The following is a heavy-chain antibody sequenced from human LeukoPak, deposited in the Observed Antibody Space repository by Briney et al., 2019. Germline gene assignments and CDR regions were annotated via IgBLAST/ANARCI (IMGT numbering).Heavy chain of an antibody. D-gene: IGHD1-14*01. Sequence: KLGESLKISCKGSGYSFTSYWIGWVRQMPGKGLEWMGIINPADSDTRYSPSSQGQVTISADKSISTTYLQWSSLKASDTAMYYCAREQDDHNMFDYWGQGTLVTVSS. J-gene: IGHJ4*02. CDR1: GYSFTSYW. CDR3: AREQDDHNMFDY. CDR2: INPADSDT. V-gene: IGHV5-51*01.